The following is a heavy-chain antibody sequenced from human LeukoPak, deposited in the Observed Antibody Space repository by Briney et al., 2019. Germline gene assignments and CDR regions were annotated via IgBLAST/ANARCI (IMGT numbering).Heavy chain of an antibody. CDR2: ISGSGGST. Sequence: GGSLRLSCAASGFTFSSYAMSWVRQAPGKWLEWVSAISGSGGSTYYADSVKGRFTISRDNSKNTLYLQMNSLRAEDTPVYYCANDSGVVVVPAATRTVDYWGQGTLVTVSS. V-gene: IGHV3-23*01. CDR1: GFTFSSYA. D-gene: IGHD2-2*01. J-gene: IGHJ4*02. CDR3: ANDSGVVVVPAATRTVDY.